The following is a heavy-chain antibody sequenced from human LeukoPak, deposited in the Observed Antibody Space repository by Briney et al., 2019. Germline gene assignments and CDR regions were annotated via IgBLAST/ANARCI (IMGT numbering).Heavy chain of an antibody. Sequence: GGSLRLSCTASGFTFSSYWMSWVRQAPGKGLVWVSRVRPDGSVTRYADSVQGRFTDSRDNAKNTLYLQMNSLRDEDTAVYYCARTDWLDVWGQGTLITV. CDR3: ARTDWLDV. CDR2: VRPDGSVT. CDR1: GFTFSSYW. V-gene: IGHV3-74*01. J-gene: IGHJ5*02.